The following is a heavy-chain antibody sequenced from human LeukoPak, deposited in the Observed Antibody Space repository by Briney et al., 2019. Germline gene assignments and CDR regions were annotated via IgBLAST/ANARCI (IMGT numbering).Heavy chain of an antibody. D-gene: IGHD2-8*01. Sequence: PGGSLRLSCAASGFTFSDYYMSWIRQAPGTGLEWVSYISHSGRTMYHVDSVKGRFTISRDNAKNSLYLQMNSLRAGDTAVYYCARDSIVRGNIGNDMDVWGKGTTVTVSS. CDR2: ISHSGRTM. V-gene: IGHV3-11*01. CDR1: GFTFSDYY. CDR3: ARDSIVRGNIGNDMDV. J-gene: IGHJ6*03.